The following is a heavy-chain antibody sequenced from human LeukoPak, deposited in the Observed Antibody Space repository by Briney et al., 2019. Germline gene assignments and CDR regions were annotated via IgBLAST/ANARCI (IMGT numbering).Heavy chain of an antibody. Sequence: GGSLRLSCAASGFTFGSYAIYWVRQAPGKGLEWVSGISGSGGITYFADSVKGRFTISRDNSKNTLYLQMNSLRAEDTAVYYCYGSGSYYNSYYGMDVWGQGTTVTVSS. D-gene: IGHD3-10*01. V-gene: IGHV3-23*01. J-gene: IGHJ6*02. CDR2: ISGSGGIT. CDR3: YGSGSYYNSYYGMDV. CDR1: GFTFGSYA.